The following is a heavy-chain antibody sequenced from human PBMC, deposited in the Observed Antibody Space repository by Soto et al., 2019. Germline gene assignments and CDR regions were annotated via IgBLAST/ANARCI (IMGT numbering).Heavy chain of an antibody. V-gene: IGHV1-2*02. CDR3: AGTYYYDSSGSASFDY. CDR2: INPNSGGT. Sequence: GASVKVSCKASGYTFTGYYMHWVRQAPGQGLEWMGWINPNSGGTNYAQKFQGRVTITADESTSTAYMELSSLRSEEKAVYYCAGTYYYDSSGSASFDYWGQGTLVTVSS. D-gene: IGHD3-22*01. CDR1: GYTFTGYY. J-gene: IGHJ4*02.